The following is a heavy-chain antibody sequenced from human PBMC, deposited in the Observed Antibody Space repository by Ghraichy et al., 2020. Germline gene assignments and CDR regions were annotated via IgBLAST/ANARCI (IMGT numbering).Heavy chain of an antibody. Sequence: SETLSLTCAVSGGSISSGGYSWSWIRQPPGKGLEWIGYIYYSGSTYYNPSLKSRVTISVDTSKNQFSLKLSSVTAADTAVYYCARGGGKTTVTKRAYWYFDLWGRGTLVTVSS. V-gene: IGHV4-30-4*07. CDR1: GGSISSGGYS. J-gene: IGHJ2*01. CDR3: ARGGGKTTVTKRAYWYFDL. CDR2: IYYSGST. D-gene: IGHD4-17*01.